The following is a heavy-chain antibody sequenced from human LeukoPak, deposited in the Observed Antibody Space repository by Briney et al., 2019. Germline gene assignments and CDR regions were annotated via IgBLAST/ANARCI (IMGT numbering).Heavy chain of an antibody. CDR1: GFTFSSYA. CDR3: AKGRGTAVTSAANY. D-gene: IGHD4-17*01. Sequence: PGGSLRLSCAASGFTFSSYAMSWVRQGPGKGLEWVSSISGSGDYTCYADSVKDRFSSSRDNSKTTVSLQMNSLRAEDTAVYYCAKGRGTAVTSAANYWGQGTLVTVSS. V-gene: IGHV3-23*01. J-gene: IGHJ4*02. CDR2: ISGSGDYT.